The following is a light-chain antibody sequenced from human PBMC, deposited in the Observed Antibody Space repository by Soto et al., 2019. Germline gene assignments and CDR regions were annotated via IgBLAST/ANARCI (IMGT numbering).Light chain of an antibody. CDR3: QQRSNWPPGGT. CDR2: DTS. CDR1: LSVSSY. J-gene: IGKJ2*01. V-gene: IGKV3-11*01. Sequence: EIVLTQSPATLSLSPGERATLSCRASLSVSSYLAWYQQKPGQAPRLLIYDTSNRATGIPARFSGSGFGTDFTLTISGLEPEDFAVYYCQQRSNWPPGGTFGQGTKLEIK.